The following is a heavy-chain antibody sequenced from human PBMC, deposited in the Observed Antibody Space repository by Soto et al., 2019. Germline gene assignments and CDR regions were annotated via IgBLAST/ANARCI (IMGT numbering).Heavy chain of an antibody. J-gene: IGHJ4*02. CDR2: ISYDGSNK. V-gene: IGHV3-30-3*01. CDR3: AREGQWELRGGFDY. CDR1: GFTFSSYA. Sequence: PGGSLRLSCAASGFTFSSYAMHWVRQAPGKGLEWVAVISYDGSNKYYADSVKGRFTISRDNSKNTLYLQMNSLRAEDTAVYYCAREGQWELRGGFDYWGQGTLVTVSS. D-gene: IGHD1-26*01.